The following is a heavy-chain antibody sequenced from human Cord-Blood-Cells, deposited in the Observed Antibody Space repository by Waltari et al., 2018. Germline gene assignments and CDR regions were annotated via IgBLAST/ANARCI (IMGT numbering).Heavy chain of an antibody. Sequence: QLQLQESGPGLVKPSETLSLTCTVSGGSISSSSYYWGWIRQPPGKGLEWIGSIYYSGSTYYNPSRKSRVTISVDTSKNQFSLKLSSVTAADTAVYYCARQGSSWFDYWGQGTLVTVSS. CDR2: IYYSGST. CDR1: GGSISSSSYY. D-gene: IGHD1-26*01. V-gene: IGHV4-39*01. J-gene: IGHJ4*02. CDR3: ARQGSSWFDY.